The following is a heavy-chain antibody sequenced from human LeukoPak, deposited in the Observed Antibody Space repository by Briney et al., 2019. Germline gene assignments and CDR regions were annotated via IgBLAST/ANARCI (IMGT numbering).Heavy chain of an antibody. CDR1: GFTSCSYW. V-gene: IGHV3-7*04. CDR2: ITQEGREK. J-gene: IGHJ1*01. CDR3: ARDYYDSSGYYPAEYFQH. Sequence: GGSLRLSCAAPGFTSCSYWMSSVRQAPGEGLEWVANITQEGREKYYVDAVRGRFTISRDNAKNSLYLQMNSLRAEDTAVYYCARDYYDSSGYYPAEYFQHWGQGTLVTVSS. D-gene: IGHD3-22*01.